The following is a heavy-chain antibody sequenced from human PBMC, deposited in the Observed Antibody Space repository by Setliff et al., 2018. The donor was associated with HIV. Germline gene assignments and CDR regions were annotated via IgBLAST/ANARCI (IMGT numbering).Heavy chain of an antibody. CDR3: ARGVRRYNYGYWFYHGMDV. CDR1: GGSISSYY. J-gene: IGHJ6*02. V-gene: IGHV4-59*08. Sequence: LSLTCTVSGGSISSYYWNWIRQPPGKGLEWIGYIYYSGSTKYNPSLKSRVTISVDTSKNQFSLKLNSVTAADTAVYYCARGVRRYNYGYWFYHGMDVWGQGTTVTVSS. CDR2: IYYSGST. D-gene: IGHD5-18*01.